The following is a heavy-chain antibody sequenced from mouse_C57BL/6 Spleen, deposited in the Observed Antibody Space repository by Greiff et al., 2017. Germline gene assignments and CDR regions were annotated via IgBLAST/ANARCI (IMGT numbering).Heavy chain of an antibody. D-gene: IGHD2-1*01. CDR3: ARDGNYFFDY. J-gene: IGHJ3*01. CDR1: GSTFTRYW. V-gene: IGHV1-7*01. Sequence: LQLQQSGAELSQPGASVTLSCQASGSTFTRYWMHWVKQRPGPGLEWIVNINPTSGYTKYNQKFKDKATLTADKSSSTAYMQLSSLTYDDSAVYYCARDGNYFFDYWGQGTLVTVSA. CDR2: INPTSGYT.